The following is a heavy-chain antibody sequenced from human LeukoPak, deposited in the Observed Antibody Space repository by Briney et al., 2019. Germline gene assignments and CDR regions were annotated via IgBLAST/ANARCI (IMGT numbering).Heavy chain of an antibody. J-gene: IGHJ4*02. V-gene: IGHV4-38-2*02. CDR2: LFHSGST. CDR3: ARGRDDYFDY. CDR1: GYSFSSGFY. Sequence: SETLSLTCSVSGYSFSSGFYWGWIRPPPGKGLEWIGSLFHSGSTYYNPSLKSRVTISGDTSKNQFSLKLSSVTAADTAVYYCARGRDDYFDYWGQGTLVTVSS.